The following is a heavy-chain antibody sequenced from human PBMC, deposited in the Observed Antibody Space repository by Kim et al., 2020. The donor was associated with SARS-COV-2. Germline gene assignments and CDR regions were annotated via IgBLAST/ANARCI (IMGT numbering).Heavy chain of an antibody. Sequence: GGSLRLSCAVSGFTVSTNYMNWVRQAPGKGLEWVSIIYIGDSTDYADSVKGRFTISRDNSKSTIFLQMNSLRAEDTAVYYCARGGTLGRYYGMDVWGQGTTVTVSS. CDR1: GFTVSTNY. CDR3: ARGGTLGRYYGMDV. J-gene: IGHJ6*02. CDR2: IYIGDST. D-gene: IGHD3-10*01. V-gene: IGHV3-53*01.